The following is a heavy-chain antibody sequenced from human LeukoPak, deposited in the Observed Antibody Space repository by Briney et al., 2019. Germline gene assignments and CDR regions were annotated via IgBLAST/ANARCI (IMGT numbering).Heavy chain of an antibody. V-gene: IGHV3-11*01. J-gene: IGHJ4*02. Sequence: GGSLRLSCAASGFTFSDYYMSWIRQAPGKGLEWVSYISSSGTTISYTDSVKGRFTISRDNAKNSLNLQMNSLRAEDTAVYYCAKDLRPDGINDFDHWGQGTLVTVSS. CDR3: AKDLRPDGINDFDH. CDR1: GFTFSDYY. CDR2: ISSSGTTI. D-gene: IGHD1-1*01.